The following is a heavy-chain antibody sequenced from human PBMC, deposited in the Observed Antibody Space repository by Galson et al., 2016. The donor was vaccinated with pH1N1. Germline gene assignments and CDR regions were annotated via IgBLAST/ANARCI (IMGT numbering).Heavy chain of an antibody. CDR2: ISTYTGNA. Sequence: SVKVSCKASGYTFTTYGIDWVRQAPGQGLEWMGWISTYTGNAKYAQKFQGRLTLTTDPFTNIAYMDLGSLTSDDTATYFCASRRILECRGGSCYLDSWGQGTLVTVSS. V-gene: IGHV1-18*01. CDR3: ASRRILECRGGSCYLDS. D-gene: IGHD1-26*01. CDR1: GYTFTTYG. J-gene: IGHJ4*02.